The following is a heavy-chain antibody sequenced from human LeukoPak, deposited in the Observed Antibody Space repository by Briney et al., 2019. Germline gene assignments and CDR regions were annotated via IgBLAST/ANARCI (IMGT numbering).Heavy chain of an antibody. CDR1: GYTFTSYA. V-gene: IGHV7-4-1*02. J-gene: IGHJ6*02. D-gene: IGHD3-9*01. Sequence: APVKVSCKASGYTFTSYAMNWVRQAPGQGLEWMGWINTNTGNPTYAQGFTGRFVFSLDTSVSTAYLQISSLKAEDTAVYYCARGGYDILTGYYLGYGMDVWGQGTTVTVSS. CDR3: ARGGYDILTGYYLGYGMDV. CDR2: INTNTGNP.